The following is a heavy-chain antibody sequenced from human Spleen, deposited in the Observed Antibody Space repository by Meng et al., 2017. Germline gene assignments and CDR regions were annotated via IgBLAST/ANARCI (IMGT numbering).Heavy chain of an antibody. CDR3: ASPGIRGIGGLDRWFDP. Sequence: LHRGGARLVKRSETRSRPCAFDGGSFSGYYWGGIRQPPGKGLEWIGEINHSGSTNDNPSLKSRVTISVDTSKNQFSLKLSSVTAADTAVYYCASPGIRGIGGLDRWFDPWGQGTLVTVSS. J-gene: IGHJ5*02. V-gene: IGHV4-34*01. D-gene: IGHD3-16*01. CDR2: INHSGST. CDR1: GGSFSGYY.